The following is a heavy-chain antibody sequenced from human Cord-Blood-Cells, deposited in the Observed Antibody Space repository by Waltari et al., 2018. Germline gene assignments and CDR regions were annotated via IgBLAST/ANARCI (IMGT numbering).Heavy chain of an antibody. D-gene: IGHD1-26*01. V-gene: IGHV3-30*18. Sequence: QVQLVESGGGVVQPGRSLRLSCAASGLTFSSYGMHWVRQAPGKGLEWVAVISYDGSNKYYADSVKGRFTISRDNSKNTLYLQMNSLRAEDTAVYYCAKDSGGSYFDYWGQGTLVTVSS. J-gene: IGHJ4*02. CDR3: AKDSGGSYFDY. CDR2: ISYDGSNK. CDR1: GLTFSSYG.